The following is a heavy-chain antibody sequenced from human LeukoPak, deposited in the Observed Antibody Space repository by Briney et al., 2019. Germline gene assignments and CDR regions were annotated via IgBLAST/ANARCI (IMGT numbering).Heavy chain of an antibody. CDR3: AREMGIVATGGFDP. V-gene: IGHV1-46*01. D-gene: IGHD6-13*01. J-gene: IGHJ5*02. CDR1: GYTFTSYY. CDR2: TNPSAGST. Sequence: ASVNVSCKASGYTFTSYYIHWVRQAPGQGLEWMGITNPSAGSTSYAQKFQGRVTMTRDTSTSTVYMELSSLRSEDTAVYYCAREMGIVATGGFDPWGQGTLVTVSS.